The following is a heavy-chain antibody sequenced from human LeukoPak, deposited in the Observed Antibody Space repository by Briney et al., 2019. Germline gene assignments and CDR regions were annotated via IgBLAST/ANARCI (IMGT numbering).Heavy chain of an antibody. CDR2: IYYSGST. Sequence: SETLSLTCTVSDDSISSSRYYWGWIRQPPGKGLEWIGSIYYSGSTYYNPSLKSRVTISVDTSKNQFSLKLSSVTAADTAVYYCARHRGYSYGYDHFDYWGQGTLVTVSS. D-gene: IGHD5-18*01. CDR3: ARHRGYSYGYDHFDY. J-gene: IGHJ4*02. V-gene: IGHV4-39*01. CDR1: DDSISSSRYY.